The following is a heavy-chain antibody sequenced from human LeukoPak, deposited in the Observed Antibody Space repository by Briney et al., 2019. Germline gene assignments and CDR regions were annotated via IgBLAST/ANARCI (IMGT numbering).Heavy chain of an antibody. CDR3: ARNGGIAAIDY. CDR1: GGSISSYY. J-gene: IGHJ4*02. V-gene: IGHV4-59*01. Sequence: SETLSLTYTVSGGSISSYYWSWIRQPPGKGLEWIGYIYYSGSTNYNPSLKSRVTISVDTSKNQFSPKLSSVTAADTAVYYCARNGGIAAIDYWGQGTLVTVSS. CDR2: IYYSGST. D-gene: IGHD6-13*01.